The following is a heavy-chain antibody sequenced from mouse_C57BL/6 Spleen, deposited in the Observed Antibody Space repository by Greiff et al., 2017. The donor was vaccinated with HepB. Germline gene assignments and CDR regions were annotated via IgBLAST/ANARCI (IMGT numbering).Heavy chain of an antibody. Sequence: EVMLVESGGGLVKPGGSLKLSCAASGFTFSSYAMSWVRQTPEKRLEWVATISDGGSYTYYPDNVKGRFTISRDNAKNNLYLQMSHLKSEDTAMYYCARDSYYGYAMDYWGQGTSVTVSS. V-gene: IGHV5-4*01. J-gene: IGHJ4*01. D-gene: IGHD1-1*01. CDR2: ISDGGSYT. CDR1: GFTFSSYA. CDR3: ARDSYYGYAMDY.